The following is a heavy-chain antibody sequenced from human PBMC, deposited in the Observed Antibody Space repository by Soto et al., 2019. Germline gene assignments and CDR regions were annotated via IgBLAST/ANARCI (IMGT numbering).Heavy chain of an antibody. CDR3: ARDPPLPAAMVD. J-gene: IGHJ4*02. CDR2: IYHSGST. D-gene: IGHD2-2*01. CDR1: GGSISSSNW. V-gene: IGHV4-4*02. Sequence: SDTLSLTCAVSGGSISSSNWWSWVRQPPGKGLEWIGEIYHSGSTNYNPSLKSRVTISVGKSKNQFSLQLSSVTAADTALYYCARDPPLPAAMVDWGQGTLVTVS.